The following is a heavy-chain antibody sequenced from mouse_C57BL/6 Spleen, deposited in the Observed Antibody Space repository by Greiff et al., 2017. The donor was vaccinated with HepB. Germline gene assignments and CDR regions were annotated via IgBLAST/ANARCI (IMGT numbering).Heavy chain of an antibody. V-gene: IGHV2-2*01. CDR2: IWSGGST. CDR1: GFSFTSYG. Sequence: VQLVESGPGLVQPSQTLSITCTVSGFSFTSYGVHWVRQSPGKGLEWLGEIWSGGSTNYNAAFITRRSISKDNSTSQVFFKMNSLQADDTAIYYCARWGVVAYYFDYWGQGTTLTVSS. D-gene: IGHD1-1*01. J-gene: IGHJ2*01. CDR3: ARWGVVAYYFDY.